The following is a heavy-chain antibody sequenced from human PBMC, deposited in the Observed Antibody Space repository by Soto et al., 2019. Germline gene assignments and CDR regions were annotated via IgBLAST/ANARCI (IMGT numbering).Heavy chain of an antibody. V-gene: IGHV4-61*01. D-gene: IGHD5-18*01. CDR1: GGSVSSGSYY. CDR2: IYYSGST. J-gene: IGHJ5*02. Sequence: PSETLSLTCTVSGGSVSSGSYYWSWIRQPPGKGLEWIGYIYYSGSTNYNPSLKSLVTISVDTSKNQFSLKLSSVTAADTAVYYCARYLQLEDWFDPWGQGTLVIVSS. CDR3: ARYLQLEDWFDP.